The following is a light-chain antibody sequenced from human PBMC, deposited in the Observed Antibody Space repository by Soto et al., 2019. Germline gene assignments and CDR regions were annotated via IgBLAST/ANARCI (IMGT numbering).Light chain of an antibody. CDR3: QQYITYPYA. Sequence: DIQMTQSPSTLSASVGDRVTITCRASQSTSTWLAWYQQRPGKTPKLLISEASKLESGVPSRFIGIGSGTKFTLTISSLQPDDFATYYCQQYITYPYAFGQGTKVEIK. CDR1: QSTSTW. V-gene: IGKV1-5*03. CDR2: EAS. J-gene: IGKJ1*01.